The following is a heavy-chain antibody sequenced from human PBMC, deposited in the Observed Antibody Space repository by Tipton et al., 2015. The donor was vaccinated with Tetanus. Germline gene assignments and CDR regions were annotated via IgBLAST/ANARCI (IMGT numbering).Heavy chain of an antibody. CDR2: ISYSGST. V-gene: IGHV4-39*01. Sequence: GLVKPSETLSLTCTVSGASISSSRRFDCGWIRQPPGKGLEWIGTISYSGSTSYSPSLKSRVTMSVDTSRNQFSLNLTSVTAADTAVYYCARRGDYVFYYESSGYLWGAAFDIWGQGTMVSVSA. CDR3: ARRGDYVFYYESSGYLWGAAFDI. CDR1: GASISSSRRFD. J-gene: IGHJ3*02. D-gene: IGHD3-22*01.